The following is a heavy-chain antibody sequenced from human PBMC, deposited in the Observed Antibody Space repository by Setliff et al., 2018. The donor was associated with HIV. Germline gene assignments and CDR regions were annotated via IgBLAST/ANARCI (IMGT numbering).Heavy chain of an antibody. D-gene: IGHD2-15*01. CDR2: ISRSGDTI. J-gene: IGHJ6*02. CDR3: AREDWTCSDGSGTTYYGMDV. CDR1: GFTFSSYE. Sequence: GGSLRLSCAASGFTFSSYEMNWVRQAPGKGLEWVSYISRSGDTIDYADSVKGRFTISRDNAKNSASLKMKSLRVEDTAVYYCAREDWTCSDGSGTTYYGMDVWGQGTTVTVSS. V-gene: IGHV3-48*03.